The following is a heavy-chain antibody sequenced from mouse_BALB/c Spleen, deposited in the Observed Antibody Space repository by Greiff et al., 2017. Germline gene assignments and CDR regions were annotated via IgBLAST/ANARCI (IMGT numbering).Heavy chain of an antibody. CDR1: GFTFSSFG. CDR2: ISSGSSTI. CDR3: AREEGYDGLFAY. V-gene: IGHV5-17*02. J-gene: IGHJ3*01. Sequence: EVKVVESGGGLVQPGGSRKLSCAASGFTFSSFGMHWVRQAPEKGLEWVAYISSGSSTIYYADTVKGRFTISRDNPKNTLFLQMTSLRSEDTAMYYCAREEGYDGLFAYWGQGTLVTVSA. D-gene: IGHD2-3*01.